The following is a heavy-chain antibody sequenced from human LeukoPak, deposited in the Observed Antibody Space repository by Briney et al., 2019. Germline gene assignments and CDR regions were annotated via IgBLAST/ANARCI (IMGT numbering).Heavy chain of an antibody. D-gene: IGHD2-15*01. CDR1: GFTFSSYA. V-gene: IGHV3-23*01. CDR2: ISGSGGST. CDR3: AKDKVVAATESFDY. J-gene: IGHJ4*02. Sequence: GGPLRLSCAASGFTFSSYAMSWLRQAPGKGLEWVSAISGSGGSTYYADSVKGRFTISRDNSKNTLYLQMNSLRAEDTAVYYCAKDKVVAATESFDYWGQGTLVTVSS.